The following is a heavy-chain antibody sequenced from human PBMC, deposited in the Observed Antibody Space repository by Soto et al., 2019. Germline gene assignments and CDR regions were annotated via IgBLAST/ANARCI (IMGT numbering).Heavy chain of an antibody. D-gene: IGHD3-16*01. CDR1: GGSISSYY. CDR3: ARRGTPTNYYYYYMDV. J-gene: IGHJ6*03. CDR2: IYYSGST. Sequence: SETLSLTCTVSGGSISSYYWSWIRQPPGKGLEWIGYIYYSGSTNYNPSLKSRVTISVDTSKNQFSLKLSSVTAADTAVYYCARRGTPTNYYYYYMDVWGKGTTVTVSS. V-gene: IGHV4-59*08.